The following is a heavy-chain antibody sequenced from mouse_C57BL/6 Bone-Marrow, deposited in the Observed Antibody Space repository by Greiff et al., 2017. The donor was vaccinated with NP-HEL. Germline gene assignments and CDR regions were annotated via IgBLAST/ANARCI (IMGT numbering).Heavy chain of an antibody. V-gene: IGHV1-61*01. CDR1: GYTFTSYW. CDR3: ERRVIKGYFDV. Sequence: QVQLQQPGAELVRPGSSVKLSCKASGYTFTSYWMDWVKQRPGQGLEWIGNIYPSDSETHYNQKFKDKDTLTVDKSSSTAYMQLSSLTSEDSAVYYWERRVIKGYFDVWGTGTTVTVSS. CDR2: IYPSDSET. D-gene: IGHD2-4*01. J-gene: IGHJ1*03.